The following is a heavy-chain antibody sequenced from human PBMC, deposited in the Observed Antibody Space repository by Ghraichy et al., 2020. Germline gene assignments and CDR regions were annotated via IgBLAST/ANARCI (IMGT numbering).Heavy chain of an antibody. CDR1: GFTFSSYD. D-gene: IGHD3-10*01. J-gene: IGHJ6*02. CDR3: ARVERGPTGYYYGMDV. CDR2: IGTAGDT. V-gene: IGHV3-13*01. Sequence: GGSLRLSCAASGFTFSSYDMHWVRQATGKGLEWVSAIGTAGDTYYPGSVKGRFTISRENAKNSLYLQMNSLRAGDTAVYYCARVERGPTGYYYGMDVWGQGTTVTVSS.